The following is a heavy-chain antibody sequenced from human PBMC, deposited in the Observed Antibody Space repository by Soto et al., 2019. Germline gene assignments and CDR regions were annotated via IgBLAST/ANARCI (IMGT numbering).Heavy chain of an antibody. CDR2: IWYDGSNK. V-gene: IGHV3-33*01. J-gene: IGHJ6*02. Sequence: PGGSLRLSCAASGFTFSSYGMHWVRQAPGKGLEWVAVIWYDGSNKHYADSVKGRFTISRDNSKNTLYLQMNSLRAEDTAVYYCARGDSSSSRRFFSRYYGMDVWGQGTTVTVSS. D-gene: IGHD6-6*01. CDR1: GFTFSSYG. CDR3: ARGDSSSSRRFFSRYYGMDV.